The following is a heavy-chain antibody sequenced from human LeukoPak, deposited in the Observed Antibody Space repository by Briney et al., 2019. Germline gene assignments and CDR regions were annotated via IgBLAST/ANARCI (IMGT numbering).Heavy chain of an antibody. D-gene: IGHD6-19*01. CDR3: ARDEYSSGWYNY. Sequence: GGSLRLSCAASGFTFSSYGMHWVRQAPGKGLEWVAVIWYDGSNKYYADSVKGRFTISRDNSKITLYLQMNSLRAEDTAVYYCARDEYSSGWYNYWGQGTLVTVSS. J-gene: IGHJ4*02. V-gene: IGHV3-33*01. CDR2: IWYDGSNK. CDR1: GFTFSSYG.